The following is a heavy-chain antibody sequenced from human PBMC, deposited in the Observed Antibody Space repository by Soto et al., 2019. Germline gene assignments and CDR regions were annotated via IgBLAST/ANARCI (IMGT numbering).Heavy chain of an antibody. CDR1: GYTFTGYY. CDR2: INPNSGGT. D-gene: IGHD3-9*01. J-gene: IGHJ4*02. CDR3: ARDYDILTGSGY. V-gene: IGHV1-2*02. Sequence: ASVKVSCKASGYTFTGYYMHWVRQAPGQGREWMGWINPNSGGTNYAQKFQGRVTMTRDTSISTAYMELSRLRSDDTAVYYCARDYDILTGSGYWGQGXLVTVSS.